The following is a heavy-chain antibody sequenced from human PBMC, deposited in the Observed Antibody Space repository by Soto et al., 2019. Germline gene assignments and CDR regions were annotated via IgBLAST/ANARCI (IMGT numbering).Heavy chain of an antibody. J-gene: IGHJ4*02. CDR2: IDWDDDK. V-gene: IGHV2-70*01. CDR3: ARFRMDSSCYYPRGYDY. D-gene: IGHD6-13*01. CDR1: GFSLSTSGMC. Sequence: ESGPTLVNPTQTLTLTCTFSGFSLSTSGMCVSWIRQPPGKALEWLALIDWDDDKYYSTSLKTRLTISKDTSKNQVVLTMTNMDPVDTATYYCARFRMDSSCYYPRGYDYWGQGTLVTVSS.